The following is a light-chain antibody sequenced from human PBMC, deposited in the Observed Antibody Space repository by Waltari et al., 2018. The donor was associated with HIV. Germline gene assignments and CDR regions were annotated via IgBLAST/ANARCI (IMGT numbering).Light chain of an antibody. Sequence: QSVLAQPPPVSGAPGQRVPISCSGSGYNTRRNYVNWYQQLPVTAPSVLIYNDDQRPSGVPARFSGSKAGTTASLAISGLQSEDEADYYCAAWDDTLKVYVFGTGTKVTVL. CDR2: NDD. V-gene: IGLV1-44*01. CDR1: GYNTRRNY. J-gene: IGLJ1*01. CDR3: AAWDDTLKVYV.